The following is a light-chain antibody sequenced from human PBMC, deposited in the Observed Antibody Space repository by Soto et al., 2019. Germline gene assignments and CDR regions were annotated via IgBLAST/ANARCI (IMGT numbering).Light chain of an antibody. Sequence: QSALTQPRSVSGSPGQSVTISCTGTGNDVGAYNYVSWYQQHPGRPPKLMIYDVTKRPSGVPDRFSASKSGNTASLTISGLQAEDEGDYYCCSYAGSFTWVFGGGTKLTVL. CDR2: DVT. J-gene: IGLJ3*02. V-gene: IGLV2-11*01. CDR3: CSYAGSFTWV. CDR1: GNDVGAYNY.